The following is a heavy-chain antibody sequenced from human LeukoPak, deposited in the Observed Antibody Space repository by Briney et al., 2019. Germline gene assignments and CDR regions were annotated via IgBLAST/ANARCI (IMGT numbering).Heavy chain of an antibody. CDR1: GYTFTSYG. Sequence: RASVKVSCKASGYTFTSYGISWVRQAPGQGLEWMGWISAYNGNTNYAQKLQGRVTITTDESTSTAYMELSSMRSEDTAVYYCAMNSDIVVVPAAITLYDSSGYRFDYWGQGTLVTVSS. J-gene: IGHJ4*02. CDR2: ISAYNGNT. D-gene: IGHD2-2*02. V-gene: IGHV1-18*01. CDR3: AMNSDIVVVPAAITLYDSSGYRFDY.